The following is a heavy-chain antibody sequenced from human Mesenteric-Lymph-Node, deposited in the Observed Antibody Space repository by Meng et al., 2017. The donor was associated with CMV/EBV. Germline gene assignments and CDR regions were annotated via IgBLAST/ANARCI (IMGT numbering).Heavy chain of an antibody. CDR2: IRPNTGNP. CDR1: GYTFTNYA. Sequence: KASGYTFTNYAMNWVRQAPGQGLEWMGWIRPNTGNPTYAQGFTGRFVFSLDTSVSTAYLQISSLKTEDSAVYFCARGGFSNSGRFDYWGQGTLVTVSS. D-gene: IGHD6-13*01. J-gene: IGHJ4*02. CDR3: ARGGFSNSGRFDY. V-gene: IGHV7-4-1*02.